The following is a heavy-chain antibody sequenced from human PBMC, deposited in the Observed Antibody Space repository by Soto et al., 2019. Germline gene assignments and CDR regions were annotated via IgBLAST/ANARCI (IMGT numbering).Heavy chain of an antibody. V-gene: IGHV3-23*01. CDR1: GFTFSSSG. CDR3: AKDGGYSFGTRLDSFDY. J-gene: IGHJ4*02. Sequence: EVQLLESGRGLVQPGGSLKLSCAASGFTFSSSGMSWVRQAPGKGLEWVSTISGSGGSTYYADSVKGRFTISRDNSKNTLYLRMNNLIAEDTAVYYCAKDGGYSFGTRLDSFDYWGQGTLVTVSS. CDR2: ISGSGGST. D-gene: IGHD5-18*01.